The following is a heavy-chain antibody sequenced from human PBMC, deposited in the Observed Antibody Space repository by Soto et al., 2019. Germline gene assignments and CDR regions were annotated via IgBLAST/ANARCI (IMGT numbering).Heavy chain of an antibody. CDR3: AKGGRQWLVTSDFNY. V-gene: IGHV3-48*02. J-gene: IGHJ4*02. CDR1: GFTFSSYS. Sequence: PGGSLRLSCAASGFTFSSYSMNWVRQSPGKGLEWVSYISSSSSTIYYADSVKGRFTISRDNAKNSLYLQMSSLRDEDTAVYYCAKGGRQWLVTSDFNYWGQGALVTSPQ. CDR2: ISSSSSTI. D-gene: IGHD6-19*01.